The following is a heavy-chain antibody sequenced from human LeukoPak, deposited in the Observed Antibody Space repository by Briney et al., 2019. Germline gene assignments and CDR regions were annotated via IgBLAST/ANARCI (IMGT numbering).Heavy chain of an antibody. CDR3: AREEGLAAAVGVIDAFDI. Sequence: ASVKVSCKASGYTFTGYYMHWVRQAPGQGLEWMGWINPNSGGTNYAQKFQGRVTMTRDTSISTAYMELSRLRPDDTAVYYCAREEGLAAAVGVIDAFDIWGQGTMVTVSS. V-gene: IGHV1-2*02. J-gene: IGHJ3*02. CDR2: INPNSGGT. CDR1: GYTFTGYY. D-gene: IGHD6-13*01.